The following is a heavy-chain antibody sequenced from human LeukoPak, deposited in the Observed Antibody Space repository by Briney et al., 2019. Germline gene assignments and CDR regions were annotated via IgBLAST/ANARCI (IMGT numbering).Heavy chain of an antibody. Sequence: PGGSLTLSCAASGFTFSSYAMLWVRPAPGKGLEYVSAISSNGGSTYHANSVKGRFTISRDNSTNTLYLQMGSLRAEDMAVYYCAGEDGGNVFDYWGQGTLVTVSS. D-gene: IGHD4-23*01. CDR1: GFTFSSYA. CDR2: ISSNGGST. CDR3: AGEDGGNVFDY. V-gene: IGHV3-64*01. J-gene: IGHJ4*02.